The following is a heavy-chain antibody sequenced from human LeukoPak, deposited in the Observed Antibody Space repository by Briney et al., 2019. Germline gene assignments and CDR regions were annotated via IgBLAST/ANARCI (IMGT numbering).Heavy chain of an antibody. CDR2: ISGSGGST. CDR1: GFTFSSYA. V-gene: IGHV3-23*01. Sequence: GGSLRLSCAASGFTFSSYAMSWVRQAPGKGLEWVSAISGSGGSTYYADSVKGRFTISRHNSKNTLYLQMNSLRAEDTAVYYCARESAVYYYYGMDVWGQGTTVTVSS. CDR3: ARESAVYYYYGMDV. J-gene: IGHJ6*02.